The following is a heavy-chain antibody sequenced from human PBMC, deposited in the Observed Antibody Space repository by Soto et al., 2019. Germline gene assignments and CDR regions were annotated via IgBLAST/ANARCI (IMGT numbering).Heavy chain of an antibody. CDR1: GYTFTTHY. Sequence: QVQLVQSGAEVKKPGASVTVSCKASGYTFTTHYMHWVRQAPGQGLEWMGIINPSGGRTTYALKFQGRGCLTSDTSTNTVYMELSSLRSEDTAVYYCARAGENYGSGTFSPPLRYYFNSWGQGTLVTVSS. V-gene: IGHV1-46*01. CDR2: INPSGGRT. CDR3: ARAGENYGSGTFSPPLRYYFNS. J-gene: IGHJ4*02. D-gene: IGHD3-10*01.